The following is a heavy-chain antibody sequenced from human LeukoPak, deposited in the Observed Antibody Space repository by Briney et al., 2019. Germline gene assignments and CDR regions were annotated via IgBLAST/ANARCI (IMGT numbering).Heavy chain of an antibody. Sequence: SETLSLTCTVSGGSFSSSSYYWGWIRQPPGKGLEWIGSIYYSGSTYYNPSLKSRVTISVDTSKNQFSLKLSSVTAADTAVYYCARRGSGWPYYYYGMDVWGQGTTVTVSS. J-gene: IGHJ6*02. D-gene: IGHD6-19*01. CDR2: IYYSGST. CDR1: GGSFSSSSYY. V-gene: IGHV4-39*01. CDR3: ARRGSGWPYYYYGMDV.